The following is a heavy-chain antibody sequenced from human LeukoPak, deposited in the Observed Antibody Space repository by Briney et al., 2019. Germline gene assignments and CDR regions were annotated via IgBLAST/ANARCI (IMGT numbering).Heavy chain of an antibody. V-gene: IGHV1-8*01. J-gene: IGHJ4*02. D-gene: IGHD1-1*01. CDR2: MNPNSGVT. CDR3: ARGRIYPTSGDYPNYYFDY. Sequence: ASVKVYCKASGYTFPSYDINWVRQASGQGLEWMGWMNPNSGVTGYAQKFQGRVSMTRDTSISTAYMELSSLRSEDTAVYYCARGRIYPTSGDYPNYYFDYWGRGTLVTVSS. CDR1: GYTFPSYD.